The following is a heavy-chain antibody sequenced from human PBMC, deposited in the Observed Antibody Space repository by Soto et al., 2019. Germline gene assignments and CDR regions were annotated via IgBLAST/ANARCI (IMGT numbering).Heavy chain of an antibody. Sequence: SETLSLTCTVSADSFSKYYWTWIRQPPGGGLEWIGYIYFNGNTNYNPSLKGRVTISRDTSKKQFSLNLSSVTAADTAVYYCASVTFGGVVLAHWGQGTLVTVSS. D-gene: IGHD3-16*01. CDR1: ADSFSKYY. CDR2: IYFNGNT. V-gene: IGHV4-59*01. CDR3: ASVTFGGVVLAH. J-gene: IGHJ4*02.